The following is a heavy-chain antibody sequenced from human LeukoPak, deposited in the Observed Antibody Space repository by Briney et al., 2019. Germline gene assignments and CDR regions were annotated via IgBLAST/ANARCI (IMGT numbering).Heavy chain of an antibody. J-gene: IGHJ3*02. V-gene: IGHV3-20*04. CDR3: ARDLEYYYDSSGYRGAFDI. Sequence: GGSLRLSCAASGFTFDDYGMSWVRQAPGKGLECVSGINWNGGSTGYADSVKGRFTISRDNAKNSLYLQMNSLRAEDTALYYCARDLEYYYDSSGYRGAFDIWGQGTMVTVSS. CDR1: GFTFDDYG. CDR2: INWNGGST. D-gene: IGHD3-22*01.